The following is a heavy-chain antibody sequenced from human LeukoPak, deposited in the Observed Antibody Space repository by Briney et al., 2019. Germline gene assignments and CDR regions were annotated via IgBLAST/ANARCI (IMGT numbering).Heavy chain of an antibody. CDR3: ARGGYSGYDGVFDY. CDR2: ISSSSSYI. J-gene: IGHJ4*02. V-gene: IGHV3-21*01. D-gene: IGHD5-12*01. CDR1: GFTFSSYS. Sequence: GGSLRLSCAASGFTFSSYSMHWVRQAPGKGLEWVSSISSSSSYIYYADSVKGRFTISRDNAKNSLYLQMNSLRAEDTAVYYCARGGYSGYDGVFDYWGQGTLVTVSS.